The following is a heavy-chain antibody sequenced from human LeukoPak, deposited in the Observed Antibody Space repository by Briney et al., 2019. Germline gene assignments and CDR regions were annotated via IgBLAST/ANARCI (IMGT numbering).Heavy chain of an antibody. CDR2: ISSSSSTI. J-gene: IGHJ6*03. Sequence: GRSLRLSCAASGFTFSSYSMNWVRQAPGKGLEWVSYISSSSSTIYYADSVKGRFTISRDNAKNSLYLQMNSLRAEDTAVYYCARDQRYSSSSEYYYYYYYMDVWGKGTTVTVSS. D-gene: IGHD6-6*01. CDR1: GFTFSSYS. CDR3: ARDQRYSSSSEYYYYYYYMDV. V-gene: IGHV3-48*04.